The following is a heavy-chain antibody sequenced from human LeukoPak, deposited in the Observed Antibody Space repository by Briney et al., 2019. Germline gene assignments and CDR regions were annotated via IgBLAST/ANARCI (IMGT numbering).Heavy chain of an antibody. CDR3: AKGRPAYDILTPFDY. V-gene: IGHV3-30-3*01. J-gene: IGHJ4*02. Sequence: GGSLRLSCATSGFTFSSYAMHWVRQAPGKGLEWVAVISYDGSNKYYADSVKGRFTISRDNSKNTLYLQMNSLRAEDTAVYYCAKGRPAYDILTPFDYWGQGTLVTVSS. CDR2: ISYDGSNK. CDR1: GFTFSSYA. D-gene: IGHD3-9*01.